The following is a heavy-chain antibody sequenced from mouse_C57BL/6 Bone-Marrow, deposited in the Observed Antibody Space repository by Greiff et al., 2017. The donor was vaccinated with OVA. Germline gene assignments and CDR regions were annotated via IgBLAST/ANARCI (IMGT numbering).Heavy chain of an antibody. D-gene: IGHD2-1*01. CDR1: GYTFTSYG. CDR2: IYPRSGNT. CDR3: ARFYYGNYNGLAY. Sequence: VKLMESGAELARPGASVKLSCKASGYTFTSYGISWVKQRTGQGLEWIGEIYPRSGNTYYNEKFKGKATLTADKSSSTAYMELRSLTSEDSAVYFCARFYYGNYNGLAYWGQGTLVTVSA. J-gene: IGHJ3*01. V-gene: IGHV1-81*01.